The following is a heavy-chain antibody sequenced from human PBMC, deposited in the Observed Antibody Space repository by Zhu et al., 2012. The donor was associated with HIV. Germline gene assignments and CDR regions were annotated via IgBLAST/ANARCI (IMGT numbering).Heavy chain of an antibody. CDR3: ARWGRQGWLRGGPLKGFDI. Sequence: QVQLQESGPGLVKPSETLSLTCTVSGGSISSISYYWGWIRQPPGKGLEWIGNIFYSGSTYYNPSVKSRVTISVDTSKNQFSLKLNSVTAADTAVYFCARWGRQGWLRGGPLKGFDIWGQGTMVIVSS. CDR1: GGSISSISYY. V-gene: IGHV4-39*01. J-gene: IGHJ3*02. D-gene: IGHD3-10*01. CDR2: IFYSGST.